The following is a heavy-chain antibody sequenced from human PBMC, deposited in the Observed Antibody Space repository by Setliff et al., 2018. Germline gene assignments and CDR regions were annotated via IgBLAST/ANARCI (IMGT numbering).Heavy chain of an antibody. J-gene: IGHJ4*02. Sequence: PGGSLRLSCAASGFTSSMYGVHWVRQAPGKGLEWVAYIRHDGSNENYADSVKGRFTISRDNSRNTLYLQMNSLRAEDTAVYYCARDSKRDYNFWSGQRYYWGQGTLVTVSS. CDR3: ARDSKRDYNFWSGQRYY. D-gene: IGHD3-3*01. CDR2: IRHDGSNE. CDR1: GFTSSMYG. V-gene: IGHV3-30*02.